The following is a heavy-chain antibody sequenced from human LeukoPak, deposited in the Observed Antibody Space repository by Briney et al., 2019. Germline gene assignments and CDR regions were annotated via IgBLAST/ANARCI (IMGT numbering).Heavy chain of an antibody. Sequence: GGSLRLSCVASGFTLSSYNMKWVRQAPGKRLEWVSSISWRSSDIEYADSVKGRFTISRDNAKNTLFLQMNTLRVEDTAVYYCTRGLMDYDVSTGLHHYYMDVWGQGTTVTVSS. CDR1: GFTLSSYN. CDR2: ISWRSSDI. V-gene: IGHV3-21*01. J-gene: IGHJ6*02. CDR3: TRGLMDYDVSTGLHHYYMDV. D-gene: IGHD3-9*01.